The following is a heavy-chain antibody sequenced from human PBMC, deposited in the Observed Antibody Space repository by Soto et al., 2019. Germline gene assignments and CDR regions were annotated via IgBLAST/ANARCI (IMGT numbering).Heavy chain of an antibody. CDR1: GGSIISYY. CDR2: IYYSGST. J-gene: IGHJ6*03. V-gene: IGHV4-59*08. CDR3: ARLDVPHYYYMDV. D-gene: IGHD6-6*01. Sequence: SSETLSLPCTVSGGSIISYYWSWVPQPPGKGLGWIGYIYYSGSTNYNPSLKSRVTISVDTSKNQFSLKLRSVTAADTAVYYCARLDVPHYYYMDVWGKGTTVTVSS.